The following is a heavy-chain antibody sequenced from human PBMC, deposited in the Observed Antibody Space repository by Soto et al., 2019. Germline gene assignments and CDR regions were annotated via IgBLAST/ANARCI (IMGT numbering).Heavy chain of an antibody. Sequence: PSETLSLTCTVSGGSISSSSYYWGWIRQPPGKGLEWIGSIYFRGSTYYNPSLKSRVTVSVDTSKKQFSLKLTSVTAADTAVYYCAREILTGYYPAGWFDPWGQGTLVTVS. CDR2: IYFRGST. J-gene: IGHJ5*02. D-gene: IGHD3-9*01. CDR3: AREILTGYYPAGWFDP. V-gene: IGHV4-39*02. CDR1: GGSISSSSYY.